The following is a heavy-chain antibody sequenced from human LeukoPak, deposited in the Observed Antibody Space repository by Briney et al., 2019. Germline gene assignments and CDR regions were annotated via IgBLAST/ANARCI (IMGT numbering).Heavy chain of an antibody. Sequence: SVKVSRKVSGYTLTELSMHWVRQAPGQGLEWMGGIIPIFGTANYARKFQGRVTITTDESTSTAYMELSSLRSEDTAVYYCARTNSGYYFXXAXDIWGQXXXVXXSS. CDR3: ARTNSGYYFXXAXDI. J-gene: IGHJ3*02. CDR2: IIPIFGTA. CDR1: GYTLTELS. V-gene: IGHV1-69*05. D-gene: IGHD3-22*01.